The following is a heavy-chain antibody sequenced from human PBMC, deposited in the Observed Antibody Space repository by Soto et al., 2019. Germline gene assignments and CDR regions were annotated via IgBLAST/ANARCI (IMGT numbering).Heavy chain of an antibody. Sequence: EVQLVESGGGLVQPGGSLRLTCAASGFTFSSYSMNWVRQAPGKGLEWVSYISSSSSTIYYADSVKGRFTISRDNAKNSLYLQMNSLRAEDTAVYYCVRGRVVTTPVPNFDYWGQGTLVTVSS. J-gene: IGHJ4*02. D-gene: IGHD3-3*01. CDR3: VRGRVVTTPVPNFDY. CDR1: GFTFSSYS. V-gene: IGHV3-48*01. CDR2: ISSSSSTI.